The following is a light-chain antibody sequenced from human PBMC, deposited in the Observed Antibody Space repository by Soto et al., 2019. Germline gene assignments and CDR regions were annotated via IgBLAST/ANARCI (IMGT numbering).Light chain of an antibody. CDR2: AAS. CDR1: ETVRSN. CDR3: QQYNNWWT. J-gene: IGKJ1*01. V-gene: IGKV3D-15*01. Sequence: RVITQSPDTLSVSPVERATLSCRASETVRSNLAWYQQKPGQAPMLLIYAASTRATGIPARFIGNGSGTEFTLTISSMKSEDFAVYDCQQYNNWWTFGQGTKVDIK.